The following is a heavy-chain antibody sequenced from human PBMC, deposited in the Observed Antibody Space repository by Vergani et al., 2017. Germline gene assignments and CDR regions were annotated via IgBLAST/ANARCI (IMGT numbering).Heavy chain of an antibody. CDR2: IHYSGST. CDR3: ARPRYGTSPRAFDI. CDR1: GGSISSSSYY. J-gene: IGHJ3*02. Sequence: QLQLQESGPGLVKPSETLSLTSTVSGGSISSSSYYWGWIRQPPGKGLVWIGSIHYSGSTYYNPSLKSRVTISVDTSENQFSLKLSAVTAADTAVYYGARPRYGTSPRAFDIWGQGTMVTGSS. D-gene: IGHD6-13*01. V-gene: IGHV4-39*01.